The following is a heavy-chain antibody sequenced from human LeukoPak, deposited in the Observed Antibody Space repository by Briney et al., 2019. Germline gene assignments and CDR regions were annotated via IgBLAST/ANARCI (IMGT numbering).Heavy chain of an antibody. CDR2: IIPILDIA. CDR1: GGTFSSYA. Sequence: SVKVSCKASGGTFSSYAISWVRQAPGQGLEWMGRIIPILDIANYVQNFQGRVTITADTSASTVYMELSSLRSEDTAVYYCARLGSSGPEWGQGTLVTVSS. D-gene: IGHD6-19*01. CDR3: ARLGSSGPE. J-gene: IGHJ4*02. V-gene: IGHV1-69*04.